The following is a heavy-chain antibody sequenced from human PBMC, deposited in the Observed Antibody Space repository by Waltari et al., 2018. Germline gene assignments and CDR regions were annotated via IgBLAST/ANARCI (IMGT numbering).Heavy chain of an antibody. D-gene: IGHD2-2*01. J-gene: IGHJ5*02. Sequence: QLQLQESGPGLVKPSETLSLTCTVSGGSISSSSYYWGWLRQPPGKGLEWTGSIYYSGSTYYNPSLKSRVPISVDTSKNQFSLKLSSVTAADTAVYYCARAYYAPSRWFDPWGQGTLVTVSS. CDR1: GGSISSSSYY. CDR2: IYYSGST. CDR3: ARAYYAPSRWFDP. V-gene: IGHV4-39*07.